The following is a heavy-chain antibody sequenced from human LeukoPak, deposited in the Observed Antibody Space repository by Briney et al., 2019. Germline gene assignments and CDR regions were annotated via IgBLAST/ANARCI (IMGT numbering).Heavy chain of an antibody. V-gene: IGHV1-3*01. J-gene: IGHJ5*02. Sequence: ASVKVSCKASGYTFTSYAMHWVRQAPGQRLEWMGWINAGNGNTKYSQKFQGRVTITRDTSASTAYMELSSLRSEDTAVYYCARVGGSTSYNWFDPWGQGPLVTVSS. CDR3: ARVGGSTSYNWFDP. D-gene: IGHD2-2*01. CDR2: INAGNGNT. CDR1: GYTFTSYA.